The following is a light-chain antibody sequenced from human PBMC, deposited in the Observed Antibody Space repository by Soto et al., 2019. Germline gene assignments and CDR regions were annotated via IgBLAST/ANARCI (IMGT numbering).Light chain of an antibody. Sequence: QSALTQPASVSGSPGQSITISCTGTSSDVGNYNLVSWYQHHPGKAPKVVIYEGSKRPSGVSHRFSGFKSGNTASLTISGLQAEDETDYHFCSYAGSNTYVFGTGTKVTVL. V-gene: IGLV2-23*01. CDR3: CSYAGSNTYV. CDR2: EGS. CDR1: SSDVGNYNL. J-gene: IGLJ1*01.